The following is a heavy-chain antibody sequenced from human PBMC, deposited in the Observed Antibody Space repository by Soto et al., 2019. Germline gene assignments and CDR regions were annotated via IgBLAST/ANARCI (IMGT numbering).Heavy chain of an antibody. D-gene: IGHD1-26*01. Sequence: PSETLSLTCTFSGGSISAYYWSWILQPPGKGLEWIGHIYYSGSTNYSPSLKSRVTISIDTSKRQFSLKLRSVTAADTAVYYCARVGSGSYYDFNWFDPWGQGKVVTVYS. CDR1: GGSISAYY. J-gene: IGHJ5*02. CDR2: IYYSGST. V-gene: IGHV4-59*01. CDR3: ARVGSGSYYDFNWFDP.